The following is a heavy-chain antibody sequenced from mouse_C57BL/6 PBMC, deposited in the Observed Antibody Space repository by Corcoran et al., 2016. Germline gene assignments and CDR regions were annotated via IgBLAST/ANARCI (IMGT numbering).Heavy chain of an antibody. Sequence: QVQLQQSGAELVKPGASVKISCKASGYAFSSYWMNWVKQRPGKGLEWIGQIYPGDGDTNYNGKFKGKATLTADKSSSTAYMQLSSLTSEDSAVYFCARWRRDYAMDYWGQGTSVTVSS. CDR1: GYAFSSYW. J-gene: IGHJ4*01. V-gene: IGHV1-80*01. CDR2: IYPGDGDT. CDR3: ARWRRDYAMDY.